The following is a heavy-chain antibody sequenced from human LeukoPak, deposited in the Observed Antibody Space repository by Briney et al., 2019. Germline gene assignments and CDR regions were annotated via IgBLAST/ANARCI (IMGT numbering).Heavy chain of an antibody. CDR1: GGSISSSTYY. CDR2: IYYSGTT. Sequence: SETLSLTCTVSGGSISSSTYYWAWVRQPPGKGLEWIASIYYSGTTYYNPSLKSRVTISLDTSRNQFSLKLSSVTAADTAVYYCARDHGYGDYSSYWYFDLWGRGTLVTVSS. J-gene: IGHJ2*01. V-gene: IGHV4-39*07. CDR3: ARDHGYGDYSSYWYFDL. D-gene: IGHD4-17*01.